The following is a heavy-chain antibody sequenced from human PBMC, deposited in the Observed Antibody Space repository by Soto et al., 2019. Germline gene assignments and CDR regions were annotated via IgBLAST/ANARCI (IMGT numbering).Heavy chain of an antibody. CDR3: ARADKQPRVAY. CDR1: GGTIISYY. CDR2: IYYSGST. D-gene: IGHD6-13*01. V-gene: IGHV4-59*01. Sequence: PSETLPLTCTVSGGTIISYYWSWIRQPPGKGLEWIGYIYYSGSTNYNPSLKSRVTISVDTSKNQFSLKLSSVTAADTAVYYCARADKQPRVAYWGQRPPVTVPS. J-gene: IGHJ4*02.